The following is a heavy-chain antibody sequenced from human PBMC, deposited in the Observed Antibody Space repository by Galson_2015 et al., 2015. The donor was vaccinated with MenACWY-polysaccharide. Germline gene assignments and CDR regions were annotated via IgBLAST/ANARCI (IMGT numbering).Heavy chain of an antibody. CDR3: ARGRRDTAVAATAAVFLDY. D-gene: IGHD6-19*01. CDR1: GYTFTSYD. Sequence: SVKVSCKASGYTFTSYDINWVRQATGQGLEWMGWMSPNTAKTGYPQKFQGRVTMTQNNSISTAYMELSSLTSEDTAVYYCARGRRDTAVAATAAVFLDYWGQGILVTVSS. J-gene: IGHJ4*02. CDR2: MSPNTAKT. V-gene: IGHV1-8*01.